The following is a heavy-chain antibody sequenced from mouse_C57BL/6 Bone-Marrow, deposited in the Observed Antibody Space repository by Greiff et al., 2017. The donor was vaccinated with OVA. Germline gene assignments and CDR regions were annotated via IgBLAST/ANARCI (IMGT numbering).Heavy chain of an antibody. D-gene: IGHD1-1*01. Sequence: QVQLQQPGAELVRPGSSVKLSCKASGYTFTSYWMDWVKQRPGQGLEWIGNIYPSDSETHYNQKFKDKATLTVDKSSSTAYMQLSSLTSEDSAVYYCARRVITTVYYFDYWGQGTTLTVSS. CDR1: GYTFTSYW. CDR2: IYPSDSET. V-gene: IGHV1-61*01. CDR3: ARRVITTVYYFDY. J-gene: IGHJ2*01.